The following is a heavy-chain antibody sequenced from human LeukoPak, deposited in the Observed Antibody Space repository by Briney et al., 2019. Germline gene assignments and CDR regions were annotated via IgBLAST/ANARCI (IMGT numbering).Heavy chain of an antibody. Sequence: GGSLRLSCAASGFTFSSYAMHWIRQAPGKGLEWVAVISYDGSNKYYADSVKGRFTISRDNSKNTLYLQMNSLRAEDTAVYYCAKESEGPGGSYSGLLDYWGQGTLVMVSS. CDR1: GFTFSSYA. V-gene: IGHV3-30*04. CDR2: ISYDGSNK. D-gene: IGHD1-26*01. CDR3: AKESEGPGGSYSGLLDY. J-gene: IGHJ4*02.